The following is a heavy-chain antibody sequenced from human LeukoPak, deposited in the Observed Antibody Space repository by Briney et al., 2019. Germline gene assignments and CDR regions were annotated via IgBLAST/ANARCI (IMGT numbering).Heavy chain of an antibody. CDR1: GYTFTGYY. CDR2: INPNSGGT. J-gene: IGHJ4*02. D-gene: IGHD4-17*01. CDR3: ARLDRSYGDYIFDY. V-gene: IGHV1-2*02. Sequence: GASVKVSCKASGYTFTGYYMHWVRQAPGRGLEWMGWINPNSGGTNYAQKFQGRVTMTRDTPISTAYMELSRLRSDDTAVYYCARLDRSYGDYIFDYWGQGTLVTVSS.